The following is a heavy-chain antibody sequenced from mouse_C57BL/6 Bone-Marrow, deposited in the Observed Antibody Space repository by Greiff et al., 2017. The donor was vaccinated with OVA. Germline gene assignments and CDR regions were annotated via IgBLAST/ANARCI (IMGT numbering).Heavy chain of an antibody. D-gene: IGHD3-3*01. CDR1: GFTFSDYY. Sequence: VKLVESEGGLVQPGSSMKLSCTASGFTFSDYYMAWVRQVPEKGLEWVANINYDGSSTYYLDSLKSRFIISRDNAKNILYLQMSSLKSEDTATYYCARDRDYFDYWGQGTTLTVSS. J-gene: IGHJ2*01. CDR3: ARDRDYFDY. V-gene: IGHV5-16*01. CDR2: INYDGSST.